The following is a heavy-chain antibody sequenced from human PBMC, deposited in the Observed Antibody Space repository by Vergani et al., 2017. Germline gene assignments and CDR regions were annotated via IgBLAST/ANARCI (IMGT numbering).Heavy chain of an antibody. CDR1: GFTFSSYA. D-gene: IGHD3-22*01. CDR3: ARDYYYDSSGYYPPGAFDI. CDR2: ISYDGSNK. Sequence: QVQLVESGGGVVQPGRSLRLSCAASGFTFSSYAMHWVRPAPGKGLEWVAVISYDGSNKYYADSVKGRFTISRDNSKNTLYLQMNSLRAEDTAVYYCARDYYYDSSGYYPPGAFDIWGQGTMVTVSS. V-gene: IGHV3-30-3*01. J-gene: IGHJ3*02.